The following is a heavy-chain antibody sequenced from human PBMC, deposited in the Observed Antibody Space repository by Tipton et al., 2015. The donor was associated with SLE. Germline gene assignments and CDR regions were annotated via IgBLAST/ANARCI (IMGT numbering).Heavy chain of an antibody. D-gene: IGHD4-17*01. CDR3: ARGLYGDEPGY. V-gene: IGHV4-59*12. CDR1: GGSISGYY. CDR2: IYYNGST. J-gene: IGHJ4*02. Sequence: GLVKPSETLSLTSTVSGGSISGYYWSWIRQPPGKGLEWIGYIYYNGSTRYNPSLKSRVTISVDTSKNQFSLKLISVTAADTAVYYCARGLYGDEPGYWGQGTLVTVSS.